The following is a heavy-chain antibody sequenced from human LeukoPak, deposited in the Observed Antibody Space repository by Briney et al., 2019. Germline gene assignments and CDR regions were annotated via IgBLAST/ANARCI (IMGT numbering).Heavy chain of an antibody. V-gene: IGHV3-48*02. D-gene: IGHD6-13*01. CDR3: AREIAAAGMLN. Sequence: GGSLRLSCAASGFTFSSYSMNWVRQAPGKGLEWVSYISSSSTIYYADSVKGRFTISRDNAKNSLYLQMNSLRDEDTAVYYCAREIAAAGMLNWGQGTLVTVSS. CDR2: ISSSSTI. CDR1: GFTFSSYS. J-gene: IGHJ4*02.